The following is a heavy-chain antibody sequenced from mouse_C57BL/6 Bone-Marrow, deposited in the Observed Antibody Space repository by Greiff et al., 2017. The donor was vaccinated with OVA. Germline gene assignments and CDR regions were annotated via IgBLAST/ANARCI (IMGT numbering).Heavy chain of an antibody. CDR3: ARPTVVSSTDY. CDR1: GYTFTSYW. CDR2: IHPNSGST. D-gene: IGHD1-1*01. Sequence: VQLQQPGAELVKPGASVKLSCKASGYTFTSYWMHWVKQRPGQGLEWIGMIHPNSGSTNYNEKFKSKATLTVDKSSSTAYMQLSSLTSEDSAVYYCARPTVVSSTDYWGQGTTLTVSS. J-gene: IGHJ2*01. V-gene: IGHV1-64*01.